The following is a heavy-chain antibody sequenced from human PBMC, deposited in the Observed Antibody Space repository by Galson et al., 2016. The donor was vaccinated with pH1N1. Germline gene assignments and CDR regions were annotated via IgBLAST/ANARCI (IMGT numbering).Heavy chain of an antibody. V-gene: IGHV5-51*03. CDR3: ARGLLSGFDP. J-gene: IGHJ5*02. Sequence: SGAEVNKPGESLKISCEVFGYKFTTYWIGWVRQMPGKGLEWMGIIYPDGSDTRYNPAFQGQVTISVDKSINTAYLQWNSLKASDTAIYYCARGLLSGFDPWGQGTLVIVSS. CDR1: GYKFTTYW. D-gene: IGHD2-21*01. CDR2: IYPDGSDT.